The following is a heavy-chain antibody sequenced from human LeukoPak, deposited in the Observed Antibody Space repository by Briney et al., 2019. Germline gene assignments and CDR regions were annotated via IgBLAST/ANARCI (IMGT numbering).Heavy chain of an antibody. CDR3: AKDPSQGVFDY. J-gene: IGHJ4*02. Sequence: GRSLRLSCAASGFXFSSYGMHWVRQAPGKGLEWVAVISYDGSNKYYADSVKGRFTISRDNSKNTLYLQMNSLRAEDTAVYYCAKDPSQGVFDYWGQGTLVTVSS. D-gene: IGHD3-10*01. CDR1: GFXFSSYG. V-gene: IGHV3-30*18. CDR2: ISYDGSNK.